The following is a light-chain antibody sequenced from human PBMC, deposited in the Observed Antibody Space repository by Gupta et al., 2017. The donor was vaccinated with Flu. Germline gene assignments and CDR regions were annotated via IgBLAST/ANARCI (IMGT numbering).Light chain of an antibody. CDR2: SNN. CDR1: SSHIGGNT. J-gene: IGLJ3*02. CDR3: AVWDDSLNGRV. Sequence: QSALTQPPSASGTPGQGVTISCSGSSSHIGGNTVNWYQHHPGTAPKLLMYSNNRRPSGVPDRFSGSKSGTSASLAISGLQSEDEADYYCAVWDDSLNGRVFGGGTKLTVL. V-gene: IGLV1-44*01.